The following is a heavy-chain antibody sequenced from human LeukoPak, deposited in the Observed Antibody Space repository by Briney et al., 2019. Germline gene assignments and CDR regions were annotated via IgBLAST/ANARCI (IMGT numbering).Heavy chain of an antibody. Sequence: SQTLSLTCTVSGDSISSGSDYWSWIRQPAGKGLEWIGRIYKSGSTNYNPSLKSRVTISVDTSKNQFSLKLSSVTAADTAVYYCASSSVYYDYWHFDLWGRGTLVTVSS. V-gene: IGHV4-61*02. J-gene: IGHJ2*01. CDR3: ASSSVYYDYWHFDL. D-gene: IGHD3-22*01. CDR1: GDSISSGSDY. CDR2: IYKSGST.